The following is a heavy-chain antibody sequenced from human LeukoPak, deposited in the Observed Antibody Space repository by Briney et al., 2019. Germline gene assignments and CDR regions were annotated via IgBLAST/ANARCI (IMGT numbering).Heavy chain of an antibody. CDR1: GGSFSDFH. J-gene: IGHJ5*02. Sequence: SETLSLTCTVYGGSFSDFHWSWIRLPPGKGLEWIGEINHSGNTNYNPSLKSRVTISIDTSKNQFSLKLSSVTAADTAVYYCAKEAGIAVAGVTWFDPWGQGTLVTVSS. CDR3: AKEAGIAVAGVTWFDP. V-gene: IGHV4-34*01. D-gene: IGHD6-19*01. CDR2: INHSGNT.